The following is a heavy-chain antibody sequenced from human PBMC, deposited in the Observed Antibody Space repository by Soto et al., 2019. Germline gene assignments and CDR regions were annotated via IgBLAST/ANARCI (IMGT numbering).Heavy chain of an antibody. CDR3: AKRGAGHYFDY. CDR2: ISGSGGST. V-gene: IGHV3-23*01. J-gene: IGHJ4*02. D-gene: IGHD6-19*01. CDR1: GFTFSSYA. Sequence: EVQLLESGGGLVQPGGSLRLSCAASGFTFSSYAMSWVRQAPGKGLEWVSVISGSGGSTYYADSVKGRFTISRDNSKNTLSLQMNSLSAEDTAVYYCAKRGAGHYFDYWGQGTLVTVSS.